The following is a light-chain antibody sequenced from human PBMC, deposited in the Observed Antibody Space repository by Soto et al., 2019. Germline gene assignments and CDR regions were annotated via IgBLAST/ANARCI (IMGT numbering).Light chain of an antibody. CDR1: SSDVGGYNY. CDR3: SSYTSSSVV. J-gene: IGLJ2*01. V-gene: IGLV2-14*01. CDR2: DVS. Sequence: QSALTQPASVSGSPGQSITISCTGTSSDVGGYNYVSWYQQRPGKAPILMIYDVSYRPSGISNRFSGSKSGNTASLTISGLLAEDEADYYCSSYTSSSVVFGGGTKLTVL.